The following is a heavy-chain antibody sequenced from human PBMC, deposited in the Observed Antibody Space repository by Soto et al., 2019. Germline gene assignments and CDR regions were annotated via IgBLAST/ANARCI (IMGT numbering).Heavy chain of an antibody. CDR2: INHSGST. CDR3: ARRHYYGSGSYAFDI. D-gene: IGHD3-10*01. CDR1: GGSFSGYY. Sequence: QVQLQQWGAGLLKPSETLSLTCAVYGGSFSGYYWSWIRQPPGKGLEWIGEINHSGSTNYNPSLTSRVTLSVDTSKNQFSLKLSSVTAADTAVYYCARRHYYGSGSYAFDIWGQGTMVTVSS. J-gene: IGHJ3*02. V-gene: IGHV4-34*01.